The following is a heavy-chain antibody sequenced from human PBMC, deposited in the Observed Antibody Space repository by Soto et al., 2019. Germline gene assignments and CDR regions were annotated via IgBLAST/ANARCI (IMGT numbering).Heavy chain of an antibody. Sequence: AAGKVSCKASGYTFTRSGISWVRQAPGQGLEWMGWISTYNGDTNYAQTFQGRVTMTTDTSTSTVHMEVRSLRSDDTAVYYCAREGVAPYFYYGMGVWGNETPVTLSS. CDR3: AREGVAPYFYYGMGV. CDR2: ISTYNGDT. CDR1: GYTFTRSG. J-gene: IGHJ6*04. D-gene: IGHD2-21*01. V-gene: IGHV1-18*01.